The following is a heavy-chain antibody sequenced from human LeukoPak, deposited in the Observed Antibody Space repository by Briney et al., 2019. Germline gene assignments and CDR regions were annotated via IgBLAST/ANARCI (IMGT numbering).Heavy chain of an antibody. CDR1: GDSVSSNSAA. Sequence: SQTLSLTCAISGDSVSSNSAAWNWIRQSPSRGLEWLGRTYYRSKWYNDYAVSVKSRITINPDTSKNQFSLQLNSVTPEDTAVYYWARDIYDFWTNGGWFDPWGQGTLATVSS. D-gene: IGHD3-3*01. CDR3: ARDIYDFWTNGGWFDP. V-gene: IGHV6-1*01. CDR2: TYYRSKWYN. J-gene: IGHJ5*02.